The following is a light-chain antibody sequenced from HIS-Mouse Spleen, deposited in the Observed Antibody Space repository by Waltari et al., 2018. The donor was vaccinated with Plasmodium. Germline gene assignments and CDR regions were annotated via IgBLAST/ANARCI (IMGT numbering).Light chain of an antibody. Sequence: SYELTQPPSVSVSPGQTARIPCSRDALPKQYDYWYQQKSGQAPVLVIYEDSKRPSGIPERFSGSSSGTMATLTISGAQVEDEADYYCYSTDSSGNHRVFGGGTKLTVL. CDR1: ALPKQY. CDR2: EDS. CDR3: YSTDSSGNHRV. J-gene: IGLJ3*02. V-gene: IGLV3-10*01.